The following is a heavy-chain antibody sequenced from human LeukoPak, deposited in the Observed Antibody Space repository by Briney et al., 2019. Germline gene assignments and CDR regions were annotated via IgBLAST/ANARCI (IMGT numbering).Heavy chain of an antibody. V-gene: IGHV4-59*01. D-gene: IGHD1-26*01. CDR1: DGSISRYY. CDR2: IYYSGST. CDR3: ARGEGHGSYYFDF. Sequence: SETLSLTCTVSDGSISRYYWSWIRQPPGKGLGWIGYIYYSGSTNYNPSLKSRVTISVDTSKNQFSLKLSSVTAADTAVYYCARGEGHGSYYFDFWGQGTLVTVSS. J-gene: IGHJ4*02.